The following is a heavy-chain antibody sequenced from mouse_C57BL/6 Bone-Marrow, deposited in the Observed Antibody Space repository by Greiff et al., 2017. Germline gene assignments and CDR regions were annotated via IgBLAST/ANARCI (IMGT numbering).Heavy chain of an antibody. J-gene: IGHJ3*01. CDR3: AREGDYVAWFAY. Sequence: EVQLQESGGGLVKPGGSLKLSCAASGFTFSSYAMSWVRQTPEKRLEWVATISDGGSYTYYPDNVKGRFTISRDNAKNNLYLQMSHLKSEDTAMYYCAREGDYVAWFAYWGQGTLVTVSA. CDR1: GFTFSSYA. CDR2: ISDGGSYT. V-gene: IGHV5-4*01. D-gene: IGHD2-4*01.